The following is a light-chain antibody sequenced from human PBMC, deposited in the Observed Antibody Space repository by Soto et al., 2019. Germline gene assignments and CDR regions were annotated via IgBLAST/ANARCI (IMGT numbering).Light chain of an antibody. CDR1: QSINSY. J-gene: IGKJ1*01. CDR3: QQGYSTPRT. V-gene: IGKV1-39*01. Sequence: DIQMTQSPSSLSASVGDRATITCRASQSINSYLNWYQQKPGKAPKLLIYAASSLQSGVPSRFSGSGSGTDFTLTISSLQSEDFATYYCQQGYSTPRTFGQGTKVEIK. CDR2: AAS.